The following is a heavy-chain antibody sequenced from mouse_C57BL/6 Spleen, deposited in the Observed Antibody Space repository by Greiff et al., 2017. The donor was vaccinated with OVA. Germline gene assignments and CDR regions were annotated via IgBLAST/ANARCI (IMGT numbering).Heavy chain of an antibody. V-gene: IGHV5-6*02. CDR3: ARHEGNYRVWFAY. J-gene: IGHJ3*01. CDR2: ISSGGSYT. CDR1: GFTFSSYG. Sequence: DVMLVESGGDLVKPGGSLKLSCAASGFTFSSYGMSWVRQTPDKRLEWVATISSGGSYTYYPDRVKGQVTISRDNAKNTLYLQMSSLKSEDTAMYYCARHEGNYRVWFAYWGQGTLVTVSA. D-gene: IGHD2-1*01.